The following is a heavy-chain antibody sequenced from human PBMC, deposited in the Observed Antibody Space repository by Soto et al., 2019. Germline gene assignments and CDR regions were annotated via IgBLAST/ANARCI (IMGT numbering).Heavy chain of an antibody. D-gene: IGHD3-10*01. J-gene: IGHJ3*02. Sequence: GASVKVSCNASRYTFTGYYMHWVRQSPGQGLEWMGWINPNSGGTDYAQKFQGRVTMTRDTSISTAYMELSRLRSDDTAVYYCERDLWFGELYAFDIWGQGTMVTVSS. CDR2: INPNSGGT. CDR1: RYTFTGYY. V-gene: IGHV1-2*02. CDR3: ERDLWFGELYAFDI.